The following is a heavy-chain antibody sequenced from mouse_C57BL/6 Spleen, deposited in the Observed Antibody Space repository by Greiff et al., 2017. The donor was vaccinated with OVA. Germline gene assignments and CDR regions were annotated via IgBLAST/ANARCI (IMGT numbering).Heavy chain of an antibody. J-gene: IGHJ2*01. D-gene: IGHD2-2*01. CDR1: GYTFTDYN. Sequence: VHVKQSGPELVKPGASVKMSCKASGYTFTDYNMHWVKQSHGKSLEWIGYINPNNGGTSYNQKFKGKATLTVNKSSSTAYMELRSLTSEDSAVYYCARGRVTTGYFDYWGQGTTLTVSS. CDR2: INPNNGGT. CDR3: ARGRVTTGYFDY. V-gene: IGHV1-22*01.